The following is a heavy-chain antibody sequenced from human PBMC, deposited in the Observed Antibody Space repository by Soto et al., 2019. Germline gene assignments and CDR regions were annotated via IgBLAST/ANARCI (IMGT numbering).Heavy chain of an antibody. CDR1: GGTFSSYA. Sequence: SVKVSCKASGGTFSSYAISWVRQAPGQGLEWMGGIIPIFGTANYAQKFQGRVTITADESTSTAYMGLSSLRSEDTAVYYCARGFTMVRGVIPTWFDPCGQGPLVTVSS. CDR3: ARGFTMVRGVIPTWFDP. V-gene: IGHV1-69*13. J-gene: IGHJ5*02. CDR2: IIPIFGTA. D-gene: IGHD3-10*01.